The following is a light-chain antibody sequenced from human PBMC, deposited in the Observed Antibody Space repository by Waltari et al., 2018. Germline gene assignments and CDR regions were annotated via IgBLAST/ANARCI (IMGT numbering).Light chain of an antibody. V-gene: IGKV3-20*01. Sequence: ESVLTQSPGTLSLSPGERVTLSCRASQSVTSNYLAWYQQKPGQAPRLLIYGASSRATGIPDRFGGSGSGTDFTLTISRLEPEDFAVYYCQQYGISPTFGQGTKVEIK. CDR3: QQYGISPT. J-gene: IGKJ1*01. CDR2: GAS. CDR1: QSVTSNY.